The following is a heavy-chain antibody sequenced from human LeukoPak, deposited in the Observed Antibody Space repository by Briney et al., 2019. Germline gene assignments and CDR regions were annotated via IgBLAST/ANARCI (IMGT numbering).Heavy chain of an antibody. CDR1: GGPISTSAFY. D-gene: IGHD2/OR15-2a*01. J-gene: IGHJ6*03. CDR2: IYDSGNE. CDR3: ARQISDYYYYYMDV. Sequence: SETLSLTCTVSGGPISTSAFYWGWIRQPPGKGLEWIGSIYDSGNEFYNPSLKSRVTISADTSKNQFSLKLNSVTAADTAMYYCARQISDYYYYYMDVWGEGITVTVS. V-gene: IGHV4-39*01.